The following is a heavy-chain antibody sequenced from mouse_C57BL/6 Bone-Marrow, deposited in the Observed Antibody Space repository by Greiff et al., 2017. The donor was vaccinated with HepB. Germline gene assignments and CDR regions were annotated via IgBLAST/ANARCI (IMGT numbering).Heavy chain of an antibody. V-gene: IGHV8-12*01. J-gene: IGHJ2*01. D-gene: IGHD1-1*01. CDR2: IYWDDDK. CDR1: GFSLSTSGMG. CDR3: ARRDYYGSSYFDY. Sequence: QVTLKECGPGILQSSQTLSLTCSFSGFSLSTSGMGVSWIRQPSGKGLEWLAHIYWDDDKRYNPSLKSRLTISKDTSRNQVFLKITSVDTADTATYYCARRDYYGSSYFDYWGQGTTLTVSS.